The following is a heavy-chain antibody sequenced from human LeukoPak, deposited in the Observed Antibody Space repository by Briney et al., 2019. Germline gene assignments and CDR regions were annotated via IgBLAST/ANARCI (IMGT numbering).Heavy chain of an antibody. D-gene: IGHD3-9*01. Sequence: GESLKISCKGSGYSFTSYWIGWVRQMPGKGLEWMGIIYLGDSDTRYSPSFQGQVTISADKSISTAYLQWSSRKASDTAMYYFPAHDAIRYFDWLPRFANFDYWGQGTLVTVSS. CDR3: PAHDAIRYFDWLPRFANFDY. J-gene: IGHJ4*02. V-gene: IGHV5-51*01. CDR2: IYLGDSDT. CDR1: GYSFTSYW.